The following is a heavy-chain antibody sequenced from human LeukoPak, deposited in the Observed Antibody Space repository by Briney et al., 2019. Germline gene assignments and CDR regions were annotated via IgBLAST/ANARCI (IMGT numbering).Heavy chain of an antibody. Sequence: SETLSLTCAVYGGSFSGYYWSWIRQPPGKGLEWIGEINHSGSTNYNPSLKSRVTISVDTSKNQFSLKLSSVTAADTAVYYCARVSSGWGDAFDIWGQGTMVTVSS. CDR1: GGSFSGYY. J-gene: IGHJ3*02. V-gene: IGHV4-34*01. D-gene: IGHD6-19*01. CDR3: ARVSSGWGDAFDI. CDR2: INHSGST.